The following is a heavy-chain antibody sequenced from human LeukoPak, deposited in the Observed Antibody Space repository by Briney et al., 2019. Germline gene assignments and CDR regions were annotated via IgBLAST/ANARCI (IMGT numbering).Heavy chain of an antibody. CDR1: GYNFNRYA. Sequence: GALVKVSCKTSGYNFNRYAITWVRQAPGQGLEWMGWVSTSNGDTNYADTFQGRVTMTTDSVTKTAYLELRRLRSGDTAIYFCARVSDTSMVTPGFDSWGQGALVTVSS. CDR3: ARVSDTSMVTPGFDS. D-gene: IGHD5-18*01. J-gene: IGHJ4*02. CDR2: VSTSNGDT. V-gene: IGHV1-18*01.